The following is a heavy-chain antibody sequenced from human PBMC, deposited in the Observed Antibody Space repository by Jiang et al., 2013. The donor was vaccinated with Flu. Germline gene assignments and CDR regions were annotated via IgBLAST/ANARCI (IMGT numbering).Heavy chain of an antibody. D-gene: IGHD3-10*01. Sequence: VLLKPSETLSLTCAVYGGSFSGYYWSWIRQSPGKGPEWMGDINHSGDTNYNSSLRSRITISADTSKNQFSLRLTSVTAADTSIYYCARRLLPRWFGESIIGYFDKWGQGTVVTVSS. J-gene: IGHJ4*02. CDR1: GGSFSGYY. CDR2: INHSGDT. CDR3: ARRLLPRWFGESIIGYFDK. V-gene: IGHV4-34*01.